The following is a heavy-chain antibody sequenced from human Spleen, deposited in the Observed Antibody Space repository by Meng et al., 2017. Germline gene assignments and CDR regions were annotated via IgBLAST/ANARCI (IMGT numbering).Heavy chain of an antibody. CDR1: GFIFRNYA. V-gene: IGHV3-30-3*01. CDR2: ISYDGSYK. J-gene: IGHJ4*02. CDR3: AKDRVGASGNSDS. D-gene: IGHD1-26*01. Sequence: QVQRVESGGGVVQPGRSLRLSCSASGFIFRNYAMHWVRQAPGKGLEWVAVISYDGSYKNYADSVKGRFTISRDNSKNTLYLQMDSLRVEDTAVYYCAKDRVGASGNSDSWGQGTLVTVSS.